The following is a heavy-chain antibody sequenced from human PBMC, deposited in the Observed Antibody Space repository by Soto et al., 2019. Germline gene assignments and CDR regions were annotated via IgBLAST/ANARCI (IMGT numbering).Heavy chain of an antibody. V-gene: IGHV4-4*07. J-gene: IGHJ3*02. CDR2: IYTSGST. CDR1: GGSISSYY. Sequence: SETLSLTCTVSGGSISSYYWSWIRQPAGKGLGWIGRIYTSGSTNYNPSLKSRVTMSVDTSKNQFSLKLSSVTAADTAVYYCARTVGSGSTPRTFDIWGQGTMVTVSS. CDR3: ARTVGSGSTPRTFDI. D-gene: IGHD1-26*01.